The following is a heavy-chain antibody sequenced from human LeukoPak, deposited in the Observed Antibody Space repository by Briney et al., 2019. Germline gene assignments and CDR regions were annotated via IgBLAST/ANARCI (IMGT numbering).Heavy chain of an antibody. Sequence: GGSLRLSCAASGFTFTNHNMIWVRQAPEKGLEWVSSISSSSSYIYYADSVKGRFTISRDNAMNSLSLQMSSLRAEDTAVYYCARDLHYYVAMDVWGQGTTVTVSS. J-gene: IGHJ6*02. CDR3: ARDLHYYVAMDV. CDR1: GFTFTNHN. CDR2: ISSSSSYI. D-gene: IGHD3-10*02. V-gene: IGHV3-21*01.